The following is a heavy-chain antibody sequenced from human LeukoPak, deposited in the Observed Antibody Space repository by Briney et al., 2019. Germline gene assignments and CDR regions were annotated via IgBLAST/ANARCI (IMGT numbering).Heavy chain of an antibody. CDR1: GFTFSNYG. CDR2: IKQDGIEK. D-gene: IGHD3-22*01. Sequence: GGSLRLSCTASGFTFSNYGLPWIGKAQGKGLNWVAIIKQDGIEKYYVDSVEGRFTVSRDNSKNSLFLQIESLRAADTAVYYCATCSSGYYCDHFQTWGQGSLVTVFS. CDR3: ATCSSGYYCDHFQT. V-gene: IGHV3-7*01. J-gene: IGHJ1*01.